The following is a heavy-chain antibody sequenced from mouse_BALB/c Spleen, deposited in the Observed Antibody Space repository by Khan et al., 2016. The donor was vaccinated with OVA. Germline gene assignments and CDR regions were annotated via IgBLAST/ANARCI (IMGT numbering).Heavy chain of an antibody. CDR2: IYPGNSDT. Sequence: EVQLRQSGTVLARPGASVKMSCKASGYSFTSYWMHWVKQRPGQGLEWIGAIYPGNSDTTYNQNFRGKAKLTAVTSASTAYMELISLTNEDSAVEYWTREVEGTWFAYWGQGTLVTVSA. V-gene: IGHV1-5*01. CDR3: TREVEGTWFAY. D-gene: IGHD1-3*01. CDR1: GYSFTSYW. J-gene: IGHJ3*01.